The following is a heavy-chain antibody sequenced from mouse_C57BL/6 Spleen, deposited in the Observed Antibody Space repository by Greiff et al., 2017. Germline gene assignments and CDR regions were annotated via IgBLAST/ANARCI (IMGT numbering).Heavy chain of an antibody. CDR1: GFSLTSYG. J-gene: IGHJ4*01. CDR2: LWSGGST. D-gene: IGHD4-1*01. V-gene: IGHV2-2*01. CDR3: ARRGTGNYAMDY. Sequence: VQLQQSGPGLVQPSQSLSITCTVSGFSLTSYGVHWVRPSPGKGLVWLGVLWSGGSTDYNAAFISRLSISKDNSKSQVFFKMNRLEADDTAIYYCARRGTGNYAMDYWGQGTSVTVSS.